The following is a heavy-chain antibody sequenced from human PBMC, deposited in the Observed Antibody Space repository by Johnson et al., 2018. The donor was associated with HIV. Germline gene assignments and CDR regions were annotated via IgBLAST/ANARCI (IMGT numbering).Heavy chain of an antibody. Sequence: QEQLEESGGGVVQPGRSLRLSCAASGVTFSSHAMHWVRQAPGKGLDWVTVISYDGSNKYYADSVKGRFTISRDNYKNTLHLQMNSLSPEEMAVYYCARERVAVTGQTRALDIWGQGTMVIVSS. CDR3: ARERVAVTGQTRALDI. CDR2: ISYDGSNK. V-gene: IGHV3-30-3*01. CDR1: GVTFSSHA. J-gene: IGHJ3*02. D-gene: IGHD6-19*01.